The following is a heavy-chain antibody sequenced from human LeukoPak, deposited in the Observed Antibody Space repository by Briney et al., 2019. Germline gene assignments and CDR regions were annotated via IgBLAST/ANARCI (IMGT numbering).Heavy chain of an antibody. V-gene: IGHV3-30*02. J-gene: IGHJ5*02. D-gene: IGHD2-15*01. CDR2: IRYDGSIK. CDR1: GFTFSTYG. CDR3: AKKDCSGGSCYWYNWFDP. Sequence: QTGGSLRLSCAASGFTFSTYGMHWVRQAPGKGLEWVAFIRYDGSIKYYVDSVKGRFTISRDNSKNTLYLQMNSLRAEDTAVYYCAKKDCSGGSCYWYNWFDPWGQGTLVTVSS.